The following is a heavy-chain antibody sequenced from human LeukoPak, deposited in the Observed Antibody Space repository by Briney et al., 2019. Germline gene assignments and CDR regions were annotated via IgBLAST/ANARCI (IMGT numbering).Heavy chain of an antibody. J-gene: IGHJ4*02. CDR3: ARDYGGSYFYYFDY. V-gene: IGHV3-48*02. CDR2: ISSSSSTK. CDR1: GFSXXXXX. D-gene: IGHD1-26*01. Sequence: QSVGSLRLSCAASGFSXXXXXXXWVRXAPGXXXXXXXXISSSSSTKXYADSVXXXFXISRDNAKNSLYLQMSSLRDEDTAVYYCARDYGGSYFYYFDYWGQGTLVTVSS.